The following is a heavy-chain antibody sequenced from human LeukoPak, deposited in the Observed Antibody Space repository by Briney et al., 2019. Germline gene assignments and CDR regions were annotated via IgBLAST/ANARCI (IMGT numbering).Heavy chain of an antibody. D-gene: IGHD3-3*01. Sequence: PGGSLRLSCAASGFTFSSYAMSWVRQAPGKGLEWVSAISGSGGSTYYADSVKGRFTISRDNSKNTLYLQMNSLRAEDTAVYYCAKLSSITIFGVPRFDPWGQGTLVTVSS. CDR1: GFTFSSYA. CDR3: AKLSSITIFGVPRFDP. V-gene: IGHV3-23*01. J-gene: IGHJ5*02. CDR2: ISGSGGST.